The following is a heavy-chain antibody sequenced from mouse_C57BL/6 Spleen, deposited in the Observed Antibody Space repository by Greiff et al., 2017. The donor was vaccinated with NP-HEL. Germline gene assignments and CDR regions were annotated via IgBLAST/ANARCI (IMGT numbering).Heavy chain of an antibody. CDR3: TIIYYGNYEDAMDY. V-gene: IGHV1-5*01. CDR2: IYPGNSDT. CDR1: GYTFTSYW. D-gene: IGHD2-1*01. J-gene: IGHJ4*01. Sequence: VHVKQSGTVLARPGASVKMSCKTSGYTFTSYWMHWVKQRPGQGLEWIGAIYPGNSDTSYNQKFKGKAKLTAVTSASTAYMELSSLTNEDSAVYYCTIIYYGNYEDAMDYWGQGTSVTVSS.